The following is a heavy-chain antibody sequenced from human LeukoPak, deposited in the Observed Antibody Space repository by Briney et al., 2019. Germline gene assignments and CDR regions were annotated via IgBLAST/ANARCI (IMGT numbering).Heavy chain of an antibody. V-gene: IGHV4-4*02. CDR1: GGSISSSNW. Sequence: PSETLSLTCAVSGGSISSSNWWNWVRQPPGKGLEWIGEIYHSGTTTHNPSLKSRVTISVDKSKNQFSLKLSSVTAADTAVYYCAIDTYYDILTGYKAFDIWGQGTMVTVSS. CDR2: IYHSGTT. J-gene: IGHJ3*02. D-gene: IGHD3-9*01. CDR3: AIDTYYDILTGYKAFDI.